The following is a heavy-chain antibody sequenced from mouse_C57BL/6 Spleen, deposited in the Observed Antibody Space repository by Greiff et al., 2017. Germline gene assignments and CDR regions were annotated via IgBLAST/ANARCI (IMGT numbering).Heavy chain of an antibody. CDR3: ARMEIYDGYFDFDY. J-gene: IGHJ2*01. D-gene: IGHD2-3*01. CDR1: GYTFTSYW. CDR2: INPSNGGT. Sequence: QVQLQQPGTELVKPGASVKLSCKASGYTFTSYWMPWVKQRPGQGLEWIGNINPSNGGTNYNEKFKSKATLTVDKSSSTAYMQLSSLTSENSAVYYCARMEIYDGYFDFDYWGQGTTLTVSS. V-gene: IGHV1-53*01.